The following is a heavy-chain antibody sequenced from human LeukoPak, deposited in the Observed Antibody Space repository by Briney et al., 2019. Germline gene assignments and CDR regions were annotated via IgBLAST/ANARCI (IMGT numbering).Heavy chain of an antibody. CDR3: AKDQYDFWSGYLVY. CDR1: GFTFSSYG. V-gene: IGHV3-30*02. CDR2: IRYDGSNK. D-gene: IGHD3-3*01. Sequence: PGGSLRLSCAASGFTFSSYGMHRVRQAPGKGLEWVAFIRYDGSNKYYADSVKGRFTISRGNSKNTLYLQMNSLRAEDTAVYYCAKDQYDFWSGYLVYWGQGTLVTVSS. J-gene: IGHJ4*02.